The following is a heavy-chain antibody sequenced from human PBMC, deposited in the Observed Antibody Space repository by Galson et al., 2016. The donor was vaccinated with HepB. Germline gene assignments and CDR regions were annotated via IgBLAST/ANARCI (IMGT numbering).Heavy chain of an antibody. CDR2: TNTDGTLT. V-gene: IGHV3-74*01. D-gene: IGHD3-9*01. CDR3: ARVWSTDVLTGALDL. J-gene: IGHJ1*01. CDR1: GFTFTSRW. Sequence: SLRLSCAASGFTFTSRWMHWVRQAPGKGLVWVARTNTDGTLTNYADSVKGRFTISRDNIKNTLYLEMSSLRVEDTAVYYCARVWSTDVLTGALDLWGQGTLVTVSS.